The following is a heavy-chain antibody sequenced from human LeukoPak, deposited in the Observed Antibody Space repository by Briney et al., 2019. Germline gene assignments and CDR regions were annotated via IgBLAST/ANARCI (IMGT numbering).Heavy chain of an antibody. CDR2: FSDSGGST. Sequence: GGSLRLSCAASGFTFSNYAMSWVRQAPGRGLEWVSAFSDSGGSTYYADSVKGRFTISRDKSKNTLFLQMNSLRAEDTAVYYCARAGPPAFDPWGQGTLVTVSS. CDR3: ARAGPPAFDP. CDR1: GFTFSNYA. V-gene: IGHV3-23*01. J-gene: IGHJ5*02.